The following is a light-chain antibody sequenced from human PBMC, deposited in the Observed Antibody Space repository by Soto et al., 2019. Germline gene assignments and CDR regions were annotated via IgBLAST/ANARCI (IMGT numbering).Light chain of an antibody. Sequence: EIVLTQSPATLSLSPGESATLSCRASQSLSTYLAWYQQKPGQAPRLLIFHSSNRATGIPTRFSGSGSGTDFTLTISSLEPEDFAVYYCQQYSGTFGPGTKVDIK. CDR2: HSS. V-gene: IGKV3-11*01. CDR3: QQYSGT. CDR1: QSLSTY. J-gene: IGKJ3*01.